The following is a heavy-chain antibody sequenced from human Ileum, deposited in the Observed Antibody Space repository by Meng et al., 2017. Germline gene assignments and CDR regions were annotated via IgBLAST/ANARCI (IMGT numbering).Heavy chain of an antibody. CDR1: GGSISSYY. CDR3: ARTNLEMATIGGNAFDI. Sequence: SETLSLTCTVSGGSISSYYWSWIRQPAGKGLEWIGRIYTSGSTNYNPSLKSRVTMSVDTSKNQFSLKLSSVTAADTAVYYCARTNLEMATIGGNAFDIWGQGTRVTGSS. J-gene: IGHJ3*02. CDR2: IYTSGST. D-gene: IGHD5-24*01. V-gene: IGHV4-4*07.